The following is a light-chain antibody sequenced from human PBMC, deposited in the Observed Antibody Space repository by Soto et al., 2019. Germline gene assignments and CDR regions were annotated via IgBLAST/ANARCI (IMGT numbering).Light chain of an antibody. J-gene: IGLJ2*01. CDR3: SSYAGSNSVV. CDR2: EVS. CDR1: GSDVGNYNY. Sequence: QSVLTQPPSASGSPGQSVTISCTGTGSDVGNYNYVSWYQQHPGKVPKLMIYEVSKRPSGVPDRFSGSKSGNTASLTVSGLQAEDEADYYCSSYAGSNSVVFGGGTKLTVL. V-gene: IGLV2-8*01.